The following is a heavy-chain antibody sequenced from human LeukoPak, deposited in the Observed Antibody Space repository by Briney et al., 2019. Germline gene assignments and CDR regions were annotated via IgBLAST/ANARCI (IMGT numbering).Heavy chain of an antibody. D-gene: IGHD3-22*01. J-gene: IGHJ3*02. CDR1: GFTFSSYE. CDR3: ASVPMMDAFDI. Sequence: GGSLRLSCAASGFTFSSYEMNWVRQAPGKGLEWVSYISSSGSTIYCADSVKGRFTISRDNAKNSLYLQMNSLRAEDTAVYYCASVPMMDAFDIWGQGTMVTVSS. CDR2: ISSSGSTI. V-gene: IGHV3-48*03.